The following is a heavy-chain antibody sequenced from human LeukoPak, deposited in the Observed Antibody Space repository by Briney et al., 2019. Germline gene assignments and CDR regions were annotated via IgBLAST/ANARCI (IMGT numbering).Heavy chain of an antibody. Sequence: PSETLSLTCTVSGGSISSYYWSWIRQPPGKGLEWIGYIYYSGSTNYNPSLKSRVTISVDTSKNQFSLKLSSVTAADTAVYYCARDGSQSWMDVWGQGTTVTVSS. CDR3: ARDGSQSWMDV. CDR2: IYYSGST. V-gene: IGHV4-59*01. CDR1: GGSISSYY. J-gene: IGHJ6*02. D-gene: IGHD6-25*01.